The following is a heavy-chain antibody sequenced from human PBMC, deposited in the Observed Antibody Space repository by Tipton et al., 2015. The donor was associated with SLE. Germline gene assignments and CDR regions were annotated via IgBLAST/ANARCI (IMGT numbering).Heavy chain of an antibody. CDR2: INHSGST. J-gene: IGHJ4*02. CDR3: ARGAARLFDY. Sequence: LRLSCAVYGGSFSGYYWSWIRQPPGKGLEWIGEINHSGSTNYNPSLKSRVTISVDTSKNQFSLKLSSVTAADTAVYYRARGAARLFDYWGQGTLVTVSS. D-gene: IGHD6-6*01. CDR1: GGSFSGYY. V-gene: IGHV4-34*01.